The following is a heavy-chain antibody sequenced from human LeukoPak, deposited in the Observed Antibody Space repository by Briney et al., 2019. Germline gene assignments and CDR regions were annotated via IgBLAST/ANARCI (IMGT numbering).Heavy chain of an antibody. CDR2: IYHSGST. CDR3: ARDGVVVPAYGHAFDI. J-gene: IGHJ3*02. Sequence: PSETLSLTCTVSGGSISSSSYYWGWIRQPPGKGLEWIGYIYHSGSTYYNPSLKSRVTISVDRSKNQFSLKLSSVTAADTAAYYCARDGVVVPAYGHAFDIWGQGTMVTVSS. CDR1: GGSISSSSYY. V-gene: IGHV4-39*07. D-gene: IGHD2-2*01.